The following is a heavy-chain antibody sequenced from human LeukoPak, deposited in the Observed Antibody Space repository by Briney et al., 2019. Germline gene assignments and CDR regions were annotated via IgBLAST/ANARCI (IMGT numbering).Heavy chain of an antibody. Sequence: PSETLSLTCGVCGGSFSGYYWSWIRQPPGKGLECIGEINHSGSTNYNPSLQSRVTISVDTSNKQFFLKLSSVTAADTAVYYCARASMVRGVGYYYYGMDVWGQGTTVTVSS. CDR1: GGSFSGYY. D-gene: IGHD3-10*01. CDR2: INHSGST. CDR3: ARASMVRGVGYYYYGMDV. V-gene: IGHV4-34*01. J-gene: IGHJ6*02.